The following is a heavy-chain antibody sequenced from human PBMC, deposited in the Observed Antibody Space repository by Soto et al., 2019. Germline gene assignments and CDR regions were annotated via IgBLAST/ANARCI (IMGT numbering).Heavy chain of an antibody. V-gene: IGHV3-30*18. J-gene: IGHJ4*02. CDR2: ISYDGSNK. Sequence: PGGSLRLSCAASGFTFSSYGMHWVRQAPGKGLEWVAVISYDGSNKYYADSVKGRFTISRDNSKNTLYLQMNSLRAEDTAVYYCAKTAVGATTVFDYWGQGTLVTVPQ. CDR3: AKTAVGATTVFDY. D-gene: IGHD1-26*01. CDR1: GFTFSSYG.